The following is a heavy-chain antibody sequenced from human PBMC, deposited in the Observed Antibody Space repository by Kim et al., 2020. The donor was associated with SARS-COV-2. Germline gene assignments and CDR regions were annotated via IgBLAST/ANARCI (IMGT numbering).Heavy chain of an antibody. CDR3: ARTYDYVWGSYRRPRWFDP. D-gene: IGHD3-16*02. CDR2: INHSGST. J-gene: IGHJ5*02. CDR1: GGSFSGYY. Sequence: SETLSLTCAVYGGSFSGYYWSWIRQPPGKGLEWIGEINHSGSTNYNPSLKSRVTISVDTSKNQFSLKLSSVTAADTAVYYCARTYDYVWGSYRRPRWFDPWGQGTLVTVSS. V-gene: IGHV4-34*01.